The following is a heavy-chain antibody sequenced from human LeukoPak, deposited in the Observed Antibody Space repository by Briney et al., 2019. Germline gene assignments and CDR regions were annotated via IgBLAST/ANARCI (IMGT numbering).Heavy chain of an antibody. V-gene: IGHV3-30*04. CDR3: ARDMFSGEWLTTASL. D-gene: IGHD6-19*01. CDR1: GFTFSSYA. CDR2: ISYDGSNK. J-gene: IGHJ4*02. Sequence: PGGSLRLSCAASGFTFSSYAMHWVRQAPGKGLEWVAVISYDGSNKYYADSVKGRFTISRDNSKNTLYLQMNGLRAEDTAVYYCARDMFSGEWLTTASLWSQGTLVTVS.